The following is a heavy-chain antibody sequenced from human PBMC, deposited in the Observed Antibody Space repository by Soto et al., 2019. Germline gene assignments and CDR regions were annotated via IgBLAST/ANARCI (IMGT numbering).Heavy chain of an antibody. D-gene: IGHD5-12*01. CDR2: IRLDNGDT. V-gene: IGHV1-18*04. CDR3: ATSYDSGFDP. CDR1: GYAFSKYG. J-gene: IGHJ5*02. Sequence: QLQLVQSGAEVERPGASVRVSCKAYGYAFSKYGISWIRQAPGQGLEWMGWIRLDNGDTNYAQKFQGRVTMTTDTSSNTAYMELRSLRSDDTAVYYCATSYDSGFDPWGQGTLVSVSS.